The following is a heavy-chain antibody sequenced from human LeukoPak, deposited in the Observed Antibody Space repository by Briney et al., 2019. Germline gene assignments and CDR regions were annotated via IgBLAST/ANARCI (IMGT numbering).Heavy chain of an antibody. CDR3: VRGWNARGYFDL. J-gene: IGHJ2*01. CDR2: IYYSGST. D-gene: IGHD1-1*01. Sequence: PSETLSLTCTVSGGSISSYYWSWIRQPPGKGLGWIGYIYYSGSTNYNPSLKSRVTISVDTSKNQFSLKLSSVTAADTAVYYCVRGWNARGYFDLWGRGTLVTVSS. V-gene: IGHV4-59*01. CDR1: GGSISSYY.